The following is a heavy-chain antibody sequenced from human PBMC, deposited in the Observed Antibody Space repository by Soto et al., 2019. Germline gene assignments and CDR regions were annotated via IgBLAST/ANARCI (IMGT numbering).Heavy chain of an antibody. CDR2: INHSGST. CDR1: GGSFSGYY. D-gene: IGHD4-17*01. V-gene: IGHV4-34*01. CDR3: ARNLRASLYYGMDV. Sequence: SETLSLTFAVYGGSFSGYYWSWIRQPPGKGLEWIGEINHSGSTDYNPSLKSRVTISVDTSKNQFSLKLSSVTAADTAVYYCARNLRASLYYGMDVWGQGTTVTVS. J-gene: IGHJ6*02.